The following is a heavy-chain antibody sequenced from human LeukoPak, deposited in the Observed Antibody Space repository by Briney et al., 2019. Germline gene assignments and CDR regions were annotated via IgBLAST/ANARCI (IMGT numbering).Heavy chain of an antibody. J-gene: IGHJ6*03. CDR2: INPNSGGT. CDR1: GYTFTGYY. D-gene: IGHD3-9*01. CDR3: ARGPISGYYYYMDV. Sequence: ASVKVSYKASGYTFTGYYMHWVRQAPGQGLEWMGWINPNSGGTNYAQIFQGRVTMTRDTSISTAHMELSRLRSDDTAVYYCARGPISGYYYYMDVWGKGTTVTVSS. V-gene: IGHV1-2*02.